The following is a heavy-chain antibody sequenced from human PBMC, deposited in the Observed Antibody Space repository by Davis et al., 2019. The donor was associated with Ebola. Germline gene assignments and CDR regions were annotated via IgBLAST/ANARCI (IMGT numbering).Heavy chain of an antibody. Sequence: MPSETLSLTCAVYGGSFSDYYWSWIRQPPGKGLEWIGEINHSGSTNYNPSLKSRVTISVDTSKNQFSLKLSSVTAADTAVYYCARGRMNSVVYLDDKLYYNLDVWGKGTTVTVSS. CDR3: ARGRMNSVVYLDDKLYYNLDV. D-gene: IGHD2/OR15-2a*01. CDR2: INHSGST. CDR1: GGSFSDYY. J-gene: IGHJ6*04. V-gene: IGHV4-34*01.